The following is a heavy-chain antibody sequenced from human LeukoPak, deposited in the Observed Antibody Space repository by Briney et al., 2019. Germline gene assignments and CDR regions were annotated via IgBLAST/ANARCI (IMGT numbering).Heavy chain of an antibody. D-gene: IGHD3-22*01. V-gene: IGHV3-74*01. Sequence: PGGSLRLSCAASGFTFSTYWMHWVRQAPGKGLVGVAQINSDGSSKSYADSVKGRFTISRDNAKNTLYLQMINLRAEDTAVYYCGSLTVVAKDHWGQGTLVTVSS. CDR2: INSDGSSK. CDR3: GSLTVVAKDH. J-gene: IGHJ4*02. CDR1: GFTFSTYW.